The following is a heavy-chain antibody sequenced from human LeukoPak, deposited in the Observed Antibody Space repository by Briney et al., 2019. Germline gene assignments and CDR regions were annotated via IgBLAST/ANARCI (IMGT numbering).Heavy chain of an antibody. CDR2: IYPENSYA. CDR3: ARAGYYDFWSGYWGRNNWFDP. Sequence: GESLKISCKGSEYSFTNCWIGWVRQKPGRGLEWMGLIYPENSYARYSPSFQGQVTISADKSISTAYLQWSSLKASDTAMYYCARAGYYDFWSGYWGRNNWFDPWGQGTLVTVSS. J-gene: IGHJ5*02. D-gene: IGHD3-3*01. CDR1: EYSFTNCW. V-gene: IGHV5-51*01.